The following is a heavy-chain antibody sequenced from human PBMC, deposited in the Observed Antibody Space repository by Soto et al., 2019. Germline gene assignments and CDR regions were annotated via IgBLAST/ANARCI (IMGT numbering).Heavy chain of an antibody. V-gene: IGHV4-61*08. CDR1: ISGGYY. Sequence: ISGGYYWSWIRQPPGKGLEWIGYIYHSGSTNYNPSLRSRVTISLNTSKNQFSLNLNSVTAADTAIYYCARWTYCGGDCYWLDFWGQGTLVTVSS. CDR2: IYHSGST. CDR3: ARWTYCGGDCYWLDF. J-gene: IGHJ4*02. D-gene: IGHD2-21*02.